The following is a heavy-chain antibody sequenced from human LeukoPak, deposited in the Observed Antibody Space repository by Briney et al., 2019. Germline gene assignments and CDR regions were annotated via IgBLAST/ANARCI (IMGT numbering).Heavy chain of an antibody. CDR2: INHSGST. Sequence: SETLSLTCAVYGGSFSGDYWSWIRQPPGKGLEWIGEINHSGSTNYNPSLKSRVTISVDTSKNQFSLKLSSVTAADTAVYYCARRPSVLRYFDWLRYYMDVWGKGTTVTVSS. CDR3: ARRPSVLRYFDWLRYYMDV. CDR1: GGSFSGDY. V-gene: IGHV4-34*01. J-gene: IGHJ6*03. D-gene: IGHD3-9*01.